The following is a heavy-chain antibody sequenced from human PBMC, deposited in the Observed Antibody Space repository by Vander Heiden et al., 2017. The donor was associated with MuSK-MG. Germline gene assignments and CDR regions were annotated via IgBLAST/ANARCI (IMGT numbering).Heavy chain of an antibody. Sequence: QVQLQQWRAGLLKPSETLSLTCAVYGGSFSGYYWSWIRQPPGKGLEWIGEINHSGSTNYNQSLKSRVTISVDTSKNQFSLKLSSVTAADTAVYYCARGQKDCTNGVCYPHYYYYMDVWGKGTTVTVSS. V-gene: IGHV4-34*01. J-gene: IGHJ6*03. D-gene: IGHD2-8*01. CDR3: ARGQKDCTNGVCYPHYYYYMDV. CDR2: INHSGST. CDR1: GGSFSGYY.